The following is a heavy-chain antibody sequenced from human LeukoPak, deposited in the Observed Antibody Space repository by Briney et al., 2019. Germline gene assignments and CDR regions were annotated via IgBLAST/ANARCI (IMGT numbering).Heavy chain of an antibody. CDR1: GFTYSSYG. D-gene: IGHD4-17*01. CDR3: AKKGVIGYGDYYLDY. J-gene: IGHJ4*02. V-gene: IGHV3-30*18. CDR2: ISYDGSNK. Sequence: GRSLRLSRAASGFTYSSYGMHWVRQAPGKGLEWVAVISYDGSNKYYADSVKGRFTISRDNSKNTLYLQMNSLRAEDTAVYYCAKKGVIGYGDYYLDYWGQGTLVTVSS.